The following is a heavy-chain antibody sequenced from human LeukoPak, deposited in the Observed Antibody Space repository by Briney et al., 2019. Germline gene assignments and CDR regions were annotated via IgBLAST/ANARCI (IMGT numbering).Heavy chain of an antibody. Sequence: SGGSLRLSCAASGFTFSRYAMHWVRQAPGKGLGWVAVISYDGSNEYYADSVKGRFTISRDSSENTLYLQMNSLRVEDTAVYYCARVGYYSSGPFSYFDYWGQGTLVTVSS. J-gene: IGHJ4*02. CDR1: GFTFSRYA. CDR3: ARVGYYSSGPFSYFDY. CDR2: ISYDGSNE. V-gene: IGHV3-30-3*01. D-gene: IGHD3-10*01.